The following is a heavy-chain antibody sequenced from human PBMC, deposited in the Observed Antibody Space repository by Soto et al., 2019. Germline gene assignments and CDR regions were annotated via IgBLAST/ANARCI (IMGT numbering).Heavy chain of an antibody. D-gene: IGHD3-9*01. CDR3: ASSPDHHYDILTGSES. CDR2: ISYDGRNK. J-gene: IGHJ5*02. V-gene: IGHV3-30*03. CDR1: GFTFSTYA. Sequence: QVQLVESGGGVVQPGRSLRLSCAASGFTFSTYAMHWVRQAPGKGLEWVSVISYDGRNKYYADSVKGRFTISRDNSKNTLYLQMNSLRAEDTAVHYCASSPDHHYDILTGSESWGQGTLVTVSS.